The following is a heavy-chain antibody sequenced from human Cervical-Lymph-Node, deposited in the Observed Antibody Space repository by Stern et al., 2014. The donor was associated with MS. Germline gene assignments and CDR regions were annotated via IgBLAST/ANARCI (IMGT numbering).Heavy chain of an antibody. D-gene: IGHD6-19*01. V-gene: IGHV5-51*01. Sequence: EVHLVESGAEMKKPGESLKISCKASGYSFTSYWIAWVRQMPGKGLEWMGIVYPGDSDTRYNWAFQGQITISADKSTNTAYLQWNSLQASDSGIYYCARQSSTGWSAFDPWGQGTPVTVSS. J-gene: IGHJ5*02. CDR2: VYPGDSDT. CDR3: ARQSSTGWSAFDP. CDR1: GYSFTSYW.